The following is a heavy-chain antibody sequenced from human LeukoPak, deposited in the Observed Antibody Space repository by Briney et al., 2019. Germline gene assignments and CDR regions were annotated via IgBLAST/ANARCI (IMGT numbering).Heavy chain of an antibody. Sequence: GGSLRLSCAASGFTFSSYAMHWVRQAPGKGLEWVAAIWYDGRDNYYADSVKGRFNISRDNIKNTLYLQMNSLRPEDTAVYFCARDAIAAPAFSWGQGTLVTVSS. D-gene: IGHD6-25*01. V-gene: IGHV3-30*04. CDR1: GFTFSSYA. J-gene: IGHJ4*02. CDR3: ARDAIAAPAFS. CDR2: IWYDGRDN.